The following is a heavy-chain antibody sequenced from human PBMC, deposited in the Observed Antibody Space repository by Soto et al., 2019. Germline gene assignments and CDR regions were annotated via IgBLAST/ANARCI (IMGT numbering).Heavy chain of an antibody. J-gene: IGHJ5*02. CDR2: ISGSGGST. D-gene: IGHD3-22*01. CDR3: AKDPPRGITMIVVVP. CDR1: A. Sequence: AMSWVRQAPGKGLEWVSAISGSGGSTYYADSVKGRFTISRDNSKNTLYLQMNSLRAEDTAVYYCAKDPPRGITMIVVVPWGQGTLVTVSS. V-gene: IGHV3-23*01.